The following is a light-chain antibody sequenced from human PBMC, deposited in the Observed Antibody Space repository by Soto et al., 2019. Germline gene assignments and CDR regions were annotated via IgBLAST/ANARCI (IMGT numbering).Light chain of an antibody. CDR2: RAS. Sequence: LPLSQIHLTLCPGERGTHSCRAIQNLGTMYLARFPQKSGQAPRLLIYRASRRATGMRDRLSCSASGTDFSLSIHRVWHEDFAVYWCQQRSNWPPITIGQGRRLGIK. J-gene: IGKJ5*01. V-gene: IGKV3D-20*02. CDR3: QQRSNWPPIT. CDR1: QNLGTMY.